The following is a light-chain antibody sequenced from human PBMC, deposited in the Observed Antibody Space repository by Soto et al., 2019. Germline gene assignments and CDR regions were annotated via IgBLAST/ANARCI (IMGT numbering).Light chain of an antibody. V-gene: IGKV3-20*01. Sequence: EIVLTQSPGTLSLSPGERATLSCRASQCVSSIYFAWYQQKPGQAPRLLIYGASSRATGIPDRFSGSGSGTDFTLTISRLEPEDFAVYYCQQFGTSPPSTFGQGTRLESK. J-gene: IGKJ5*01. CDR2: GAS. CDR3: QQFGTSPPST. CDR1: QCVSSIY.